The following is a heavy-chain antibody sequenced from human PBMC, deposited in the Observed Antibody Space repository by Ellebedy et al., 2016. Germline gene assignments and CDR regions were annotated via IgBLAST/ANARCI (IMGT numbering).Heavy chain of an antibody. J-gene: IGHJ6*02. CDR1: GFTFSSYA. CDR2: ISGSGGST. CDR3: ASTYGDYYYGMDV. V-gene: IGHV3-23*01. Sequence: GGSLRLXXAASGFTFSSYAMSWVRQAPGKGLEWVSAISGSGGSTYYADSVKGRFTISRDNSKNTLYLQMNSLRAEDTAVYYCASTYGDYYYGMDVWGQGTTVTVSS. D-gene: IGHD4-17*01.